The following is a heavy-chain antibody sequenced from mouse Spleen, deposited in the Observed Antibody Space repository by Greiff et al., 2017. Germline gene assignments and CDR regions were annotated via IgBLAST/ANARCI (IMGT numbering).Heavy chain of an antibody. CDR2: INPNNGGT. V-gene: IGHV1-18*01. Sequence: EVKLVESGPELVKPGASVKIPCKASGYTFTDYNMDWVKQSHGKSLEWIGDINPNNGGTIYNQKFKGKATLTVDKSSSTAYMELRSLTSEDTAVYYCARWGATGYYYAMDYWGQGTSVTVSS. D-gene: IGHD6-1*01. CDR3: ARWGATGYYYAMDY. J-gene: IGHJ4*01. CDR1: GYTFTDYN.